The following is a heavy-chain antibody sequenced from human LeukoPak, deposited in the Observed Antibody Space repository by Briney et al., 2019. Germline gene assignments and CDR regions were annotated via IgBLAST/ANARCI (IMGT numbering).Heavy chain of an antibody. V-gene: IGHV3-21*04. CDR1: GFTFSSYS. Sequence: GGSLRLSCAASGFTFSSYSMNWVRRAPGKGLEWVSSISSSSSYIYYADSVKGRFTISRDNAKNSLYLQMNSLRAEDTAVYFCAKDRKWEPYFFDYWGQGTLVTVSS. J-gene: IGHJ4*02. D-gene: IGHD1-26*01. CDR3: AKDRKWEPYFFDY. CDR2: ISSSSSYI.